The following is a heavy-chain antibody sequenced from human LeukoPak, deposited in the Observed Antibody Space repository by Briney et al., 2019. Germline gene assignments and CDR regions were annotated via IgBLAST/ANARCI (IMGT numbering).Heavy chain of an antibody. CDR2: IYSGGST. J-gene: IGHJ4*02. V-gene: IGHV3-53*01. CDR3: ARVQLWFRYFDY. D-gene: IGHD5-18*01. Sequence: GGSLRLSCAASGFTVSSNYMSWVRQAPGKGLEWVSVIYSGGSTYYADSVKGRFTISRDNSKNTLYLQMNSLRAEDTAVYYCARVQLWFRYFDYWGQGTLVTVSS. CDR1: GFTVSSNY.